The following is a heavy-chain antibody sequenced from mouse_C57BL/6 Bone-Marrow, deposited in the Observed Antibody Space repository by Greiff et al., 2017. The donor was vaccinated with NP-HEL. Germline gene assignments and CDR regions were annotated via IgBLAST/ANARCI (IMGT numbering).Heavy chain of an antibody. CDR1: GYTFTSYW. CDR2: IDPSDSYT. Sequence: QVQLQQPGAELVRPGTSVKLSCKASGYTFTSYWMHWVKQRPGQGLEWIGVIDPSDSYTNYNQKFKGKATLTVDPSSSTAYMQLSSLTSEDSAVYYCARGSYYGSSYGAMDYWGQGTSVTVSS. D-gene: IGHD1-1*01. CDR3: ARGSYYGSSYGAMDY. V-gene: IGHV1-59*01. J-gene: IGHJ4*01.